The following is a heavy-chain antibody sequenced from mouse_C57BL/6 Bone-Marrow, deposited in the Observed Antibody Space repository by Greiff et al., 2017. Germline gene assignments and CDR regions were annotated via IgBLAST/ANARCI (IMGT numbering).Heavy chain of an antibody. D-gene: IGHD1-1*01. Sequence: VQLQQSGPELVKPGASVKIPCKASGYTFTDYNMDWVKQSHGKSLEWIGDINPNNGGTIYNQKFKGKATLTVDKSSSTAYIELRSLTSEDTAVYYCARSYYYGSSTRYFDVWCTGTTVTVSS. V-gene: IGHV1-18*01. CDR3: ARSYYYGSSTRYFDV. CDR1: GYTFTDYN. CDR2: INPNNGGT. J-gene: IGHJ1*03.